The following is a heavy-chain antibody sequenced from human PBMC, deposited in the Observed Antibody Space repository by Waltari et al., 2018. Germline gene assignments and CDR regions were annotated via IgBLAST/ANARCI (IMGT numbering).Heavy chain of an antibody. CDR1: GGPFSRYA. V-gene: IGHV1-69*12. J-gene: IGHJ4*02. CDR3: ARDGNSGWLFDY. CDR2: IIPSFGTA. Sequence: QVQLVQSGAEVKKPGSSVKVSCKASGGPFSRYAISWVRQAPGQGLEWMGGIIPSFGTANYAQKFKGRVTITADESTSTAYMELSSLRSEDTAVYYCARDGNSGWLFDYWGQGTLVTVSS. D-gene: IGHD6-19*01.